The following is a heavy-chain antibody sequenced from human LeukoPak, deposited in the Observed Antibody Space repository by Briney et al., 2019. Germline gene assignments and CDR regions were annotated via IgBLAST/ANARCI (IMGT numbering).Heavy chain of an antibody. CDR2: ISSSASNI. CDR1: GFTFSSYE. Sequence: PGGSLRLSCAAPGFTFSSYEMNWVRQAPGKGLEWVSYISSSASNINYADSVKGRFTVSRDNAKNTVYLQLNSLRAEDTAVYYCARVYCSRTTCSYYYGMDVWGQGTTVTVSS. V-gene: IGHV3-48*03. D-gene: IGHD2-2*01. J-gene: IGHJ6*02. CDR3: ARVYCSRTTCSYYYGMDV.